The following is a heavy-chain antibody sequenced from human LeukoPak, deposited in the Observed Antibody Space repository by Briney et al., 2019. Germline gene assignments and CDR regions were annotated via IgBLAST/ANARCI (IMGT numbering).Heavy chain of an antibody. CDR1: GGSFSGYY. D-gene: IGHD2-15*01. Sequence: SETLSLTCAAYGGSFSGYYWSWIRQPPGKGLEWIGEINHSGSTNYNPSLKSRVTISVDTSKNRFSLKLSSVTAADTAVYYCARRRRPDIVVVVAATPYNWFDPWGQGTLVTVSS. CDR3: ARRRRPDIVVVVAATPYNWFDP. V-gene: IGHV4-34*01. CDR2: INHSGST. J-gene: IGHJ5*02.